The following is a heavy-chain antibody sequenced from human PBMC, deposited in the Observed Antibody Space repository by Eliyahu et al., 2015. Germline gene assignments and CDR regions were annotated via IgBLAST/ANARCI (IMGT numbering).Heavy chain of an antibody. CDR1: GFTFDDYA. Sequence: EVQLVESGGGVVQPGGSXRLSCXAXGFTFDDYAMHWVRQAPGKGLEWVSLISGDGGSTYYADSVKGRFTISRDNSKNSLYLQMNSLRTEDTALYYCADAGGNSNYWGQGTLVTVSS. CDR3: ADAGGNSNY. CDR2: ISGDGGST. D-gene: IGHD4-23*01. J-gene: IGHJ4*02. V-gene: IGHV3-43*02.